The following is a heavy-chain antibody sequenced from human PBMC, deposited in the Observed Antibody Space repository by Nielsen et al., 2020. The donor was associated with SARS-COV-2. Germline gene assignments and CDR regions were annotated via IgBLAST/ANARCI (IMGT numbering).Heavy chain of an antibody. D-gene: IGHD1-7*01. CDR2: ISWNSGSI. J-gene: IGHJ4*02. CDR3: AKGELGSYDY. Sequence: GGSLRLSCAASGFTFDDYGMSWVRQAPGKGLEWVSGISWNSGSIGYADSVKGRFTISRDNAKNSLYLQMNSLRAEDTALYYCAKGELGSYDYWGQGTLVTVSS. CDR1: GFTFDDYG. V-gene: IGHV3-9*01.